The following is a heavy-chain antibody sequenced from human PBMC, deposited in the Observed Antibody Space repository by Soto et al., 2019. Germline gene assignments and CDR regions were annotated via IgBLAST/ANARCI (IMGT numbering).Heavy chain of an antibody. D-gene: IGHD6-13*01. V-gene: IGHV1-69*13. CDR3: ARVLLYSSSPFDP. J-gene: IGHJ5*02. CDR1: GGTFSSYA. Sequence: GASVKVSCKASGGTFSSYAISWVRQAPGQGLEWMGGIIPIFGTANYAQKFQGRVTITADESTSTAYMELSSLRSEDTAVYYCARVLLYSSSPFDPWGQGTLVTVSS. CDR2: IIPIFGTA.